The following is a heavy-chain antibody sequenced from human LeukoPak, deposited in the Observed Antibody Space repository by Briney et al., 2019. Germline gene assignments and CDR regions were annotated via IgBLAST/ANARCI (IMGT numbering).Heavy chain of an antibody. CDR1: GGSISSGGYS. Sequence: SQTLSLTCAVSGGSISSGGYSWSWIRQPPGKGLEWIGYIYHSGSTYYNPSLKSRVAISVDRSKNQFSLKLSSVTAADTAVYYCARASYGDCVFDYWGQGTLVTVSS. CDR3: ARASYGDCVFDY. CDR2: IYHSGST. D-gene: IGHD4-17*01. J-gene: IGHJ4*02. V-gene: IGHV4-30-2*01.